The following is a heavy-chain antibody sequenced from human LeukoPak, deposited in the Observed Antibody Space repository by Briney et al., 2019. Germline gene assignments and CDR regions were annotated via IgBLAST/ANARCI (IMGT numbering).Heavy chain of an antibody. V-gene: IGHV1-18*01. CDR2: ISAYNGNT. CDR1: GYTFTSYG. D-gene: IGHD2-2*01. CDR3: ALFPATVPGAFDI. J-gene: IGHJ3*02. Sequence: ASVKVSCKASGYTFTSYGISWVRQAPGQGLEWMGWISAYNGNTNYAQKLQGRVTMTEDTSTDTAYMELSSLRSEDTAVYYCALFPATVPGAFDIWGQGTMVTVSS.